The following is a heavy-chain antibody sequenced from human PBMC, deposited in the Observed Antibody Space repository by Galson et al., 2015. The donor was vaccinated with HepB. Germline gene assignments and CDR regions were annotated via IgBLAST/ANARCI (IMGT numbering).Heavy chain of an antibody. V-gene: IGHV1-69*13. CDR1: GGTFSSYA. J-gene: IGHJ1*01. CDR3: ARDTPGVVVVPAAKSAEYFQH. Sequence: SVKVSCKASGGTFSSYAISWVRQAPGQGLEWMGGIIPIFGTANYAQKFQGRVTITADESTSTAYMELSSLRSEDTAVYYCARDTPGVVVVPAAKSAEYFQHWGQGTLVTVSS. CDR2: IIPIFGTA. D-gene: IGHD2-2*01.